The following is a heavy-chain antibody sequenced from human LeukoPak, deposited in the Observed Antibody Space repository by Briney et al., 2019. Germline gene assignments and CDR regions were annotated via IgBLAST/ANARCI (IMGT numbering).Heavy chain of an antibody. CDR1: GGSISSYY. J-gene: IGHJ4*02. V-gene: IGHV4-59*08. Sequence: SETLSLTCTVSGGSISSYYWSWIRQPPGKGLEWIGYIYYSGSTNYNPSLKSRVTISVDTSKNQFSLKLSSVTAADTAVYYCARSGTMVRGIDYWGQGTLVTVSS. CDR2: IYYSGST. D-gene: IGHD3-10*01. CDR3: ARSGTMVRGIDY.